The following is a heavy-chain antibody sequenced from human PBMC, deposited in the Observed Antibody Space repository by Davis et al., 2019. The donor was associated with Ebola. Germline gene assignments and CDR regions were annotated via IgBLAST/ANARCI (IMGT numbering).Heavy chain of an antibody. Sequence: GESLKLSCAASGFTFSSYAMSWVRQAPGKGLEWVSAISGSGGSPYYADSVKGRFTISRDTSKNTLYLQMNSLRSEDTAVYYCARYYGSGSPRRYYYGMDVWGQGTTVTVSS. V-gene: IGHV3-23*01. CDR3: ARYYGSGSPRRYYYGMDV. D-gene: IGHD3-10*01. J-gene: IGHJ6*02. CDR1: GFTFSSYA. CDR2: ISGSGGSP.